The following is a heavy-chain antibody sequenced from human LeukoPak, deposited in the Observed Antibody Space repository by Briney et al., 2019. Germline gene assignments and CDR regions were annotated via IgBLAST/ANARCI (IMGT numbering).Heavy chain of an antibody. CDR3: ARDRMATTYYFDY. CDR1: GFTFSSYG. D-gene: IGHD5-12*01. Sequence: GGSLRLSCAASGFTFSSYGMHWVRQAPGKGLEWVAVIWYDGSNKYYADSVKGRFTISRDNSKNTLYLQMNSLRAEDTAVYYCARDRMATTYYFDYWGQGTLVTVSS. J-gene: IGHJ4*02. V-gene: IGHV3-33*01. CDR2: IWYDGSNK.